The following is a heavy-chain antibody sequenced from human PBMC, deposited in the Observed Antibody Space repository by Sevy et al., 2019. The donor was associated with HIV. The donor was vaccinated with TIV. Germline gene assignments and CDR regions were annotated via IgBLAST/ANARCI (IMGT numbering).Heavy chain of an antibody. D-gene: IGHD6-13*01. Sequence: GGSLRLSCAASGFTFSSYWMHWVRQAPGKGLVWVSRINSDGSSTRYADSVKGRFTISRDNAKNTLYLQMNSLRAEDTAVYYCARTGYSSSWYNRAFDIWGQGTMVTVSS. CDR3: ARTGYSSSWYNRAFDI. J-gene: IGHJ3*02. CDR1: GFTFSSYW. V-gene: IGHV3-74*01. CDR2: INSDGSST.